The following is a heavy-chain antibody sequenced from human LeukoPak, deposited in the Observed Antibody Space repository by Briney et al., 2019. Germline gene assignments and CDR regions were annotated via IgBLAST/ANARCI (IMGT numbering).Heavy chain of an antibody. D-gene: IGHD2-2*02. J-gene: IGHJ4*02. CDR3: AGENTAFDY. V-gene: IGHV4-59*01. CDR1: GGSISSYY. CDR2: IYYSGST. Sequence: SETLSLTCTVSGGSISSYYWSWIRQPPGKGLEWIGYIYYSGSTNYNPSLKSRVTISVDTSKNQVSLKLSSVTAADTAVYYCAGENTAFDYWGQGTLVTVSS.